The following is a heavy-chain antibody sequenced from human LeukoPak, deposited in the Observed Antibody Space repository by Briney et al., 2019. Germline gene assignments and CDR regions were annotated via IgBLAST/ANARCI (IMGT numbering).Heavy chain of an antibody. D-gene: IGHD3-10*01. J-gene: IGHJ3*02. Sequence: PSETLSLTCSVSGASISSFYWSWIRQPPGKGLEWVGYFYYSGNSNYNPSLKSRVTISVDTSKNQFSLKLSSVTAADTAVYYCAREDYGSGSYHAFGIWGQGTMVTVSS. CDR1: GASISSFY. CDR3: AREDYGSGSYHAFGI. V-gene: IGHV4-59*12. CDR2: FYYSGNS.